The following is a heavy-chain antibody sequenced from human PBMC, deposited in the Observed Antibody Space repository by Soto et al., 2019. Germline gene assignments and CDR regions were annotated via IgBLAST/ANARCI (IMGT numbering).Heavy chain of an antibody. CDR2: VSPPFRTS. D-gene: IGHD3-10*01. Sequence: QVLLVQSGAEVKKPGSSVKVSCKTSGVSFNNNGSGWVRQAPGHGLEWMGGVSPPFRTSNYARKFQGRISITADASTGTVNMELSSLTSEDTAQYYCARVLYYGSGSYSPYGMDVWGQGTTVTVSS. V-gene: IGHV1-69*01. CDR3: ARVLYYGSGSYSPYGMDV. J-gene: IGHJ6*02. CDR1: GVSFNNNG.